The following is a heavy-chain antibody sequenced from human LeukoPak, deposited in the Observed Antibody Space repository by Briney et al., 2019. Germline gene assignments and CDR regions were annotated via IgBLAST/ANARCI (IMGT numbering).Heavy chain of an antibody. J-gene: IGHJ4*02. CDR3: LRSGF. CDR2: IKDDGNEE. CDR1: GFTFKTYS. V-gene: IGHV3-7*01. D-gene: IGHD3-3*01. Sequence: GGSLRLSCAMSGFTFKTYSMSWVRQAPGKGLEWVANIKDDGNEENYVDSVKGRFTISRDNAKTSLYLQMNSLRVEDTAVYYCLRSGFWGQGTLVIVSS.